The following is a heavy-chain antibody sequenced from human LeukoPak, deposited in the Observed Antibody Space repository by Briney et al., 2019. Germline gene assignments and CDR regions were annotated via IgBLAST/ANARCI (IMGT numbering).Heavy chain of an antibody. CDR2: IYHIGIT. V-gene: IGHV4-30-2*01. CDR3: ARVSLGQGVGGYFDL. D-gene: IGHD3-10*01. Sequence: SETLSLTCTVSGGSISSGGYSWSWIRQPPGKGLEWIGYIYHIGITYYNQSLESRVTISVDESKSQFSLKLTSVTAADTAMYYCARVSLGQGVGGYFDLWGLGTLVTVSS. CDR1: GGSISSGGYS. J-gene: IGHJ2*01.